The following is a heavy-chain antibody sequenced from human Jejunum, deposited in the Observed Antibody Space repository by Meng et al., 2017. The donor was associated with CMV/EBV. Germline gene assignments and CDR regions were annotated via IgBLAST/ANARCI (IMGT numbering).Heavy chain of an antibody. D-gene: IGHD2-2*02. Sequence: YGMPWVRQAPGKGLEWVTIIRYDGSDEYYADSVKGRFTISRDNSKNTLYLEMKSLGPEDTAVYYCAKGFCSGTDCYTDYYYGMDVWGQGTTVTVSS. J-gene: IGHJ6*02. CDR1: YG. CDR3: AKGFCSGTDCYTDYYYGMDV. V-gene: IGHV3-30*02. CDR2: IRYDGSDE.